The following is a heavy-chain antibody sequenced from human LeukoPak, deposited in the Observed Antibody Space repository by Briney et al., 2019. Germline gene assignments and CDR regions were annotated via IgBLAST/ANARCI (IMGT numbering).Heavy chain of an antibody. CDR1: GGSISSGDYY. CDR3: ARGSFSVRYFDL. CDR2: INHSGST. Sequence: PSQTLSLTCTVSGGSISSGDYYWSWIRQPPGKGLEWIGEINHSGSTNYNPSLKSRVTISVDTSKNQFSLKLSSVTAADTAVYYCARGSFSVRYFDLWGRGTLVTVSS. J-gene: IGHJ2*01. D-gene: IGHD2-8*01. V-gene: IGHV4-30-4*08.